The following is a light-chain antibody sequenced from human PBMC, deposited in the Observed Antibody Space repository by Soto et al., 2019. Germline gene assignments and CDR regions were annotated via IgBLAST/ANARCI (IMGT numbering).Light chain of an antibody. CDR2: EVS. CDR1: TSDVGRYKF. J-gene: IGLJ2*01. Sequence: QSALTQPASVSGSPGQSITISCTGTTSDVGRYKFVSWYQQHPGKAPKLLIYEVSNRPSGVSSRFSGSKSGNTASLTISGLQTDYEATYYCSASTDTDTLVIFGGGTKLTVL. CDR3: SASTDTDTLVI. V-gene: IGLV2-14*01.